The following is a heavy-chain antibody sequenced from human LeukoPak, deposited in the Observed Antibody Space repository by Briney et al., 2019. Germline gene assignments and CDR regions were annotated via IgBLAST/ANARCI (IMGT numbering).Heavy chain of an antibody. CDR3: ARDQSIAVPFWY. D-gene: IGHD6-19*01. J-gene: IGHJ4*02. V-gene: IGHV1-69*13. CDR1: GYTFTSYY. Sequence: GASVKVSCKASGYTFTSYYIHWVRQAPGQGLEWMGGIIPIFGTANYAQKFQGRVTITADESTSPAYMELSSLRSEDTAVYYCARDQSIAVPFWYWGQGTLVTVSS. CDR2: IIPIFGTA.